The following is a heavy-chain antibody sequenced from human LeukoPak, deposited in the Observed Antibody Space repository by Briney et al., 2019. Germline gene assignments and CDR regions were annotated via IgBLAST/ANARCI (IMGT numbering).Heavy chain of an antibody. Sequence: GGSLRLSCAASGFTVSSNYMSWDRQAPGKGLEWVSVIYSGGSTYYADPVKGRFTISRDNSKNTLYLQMNSLRAEDTAVYYCARDKSGSYYGAGWFDPWGQGTLVTVSS. CDR2: IYSGGST. D-gene: IGHD1-26*01. CDR3: ARDKSGSYYGAGWFDP. CDR1: GFTVSSNY. V-gene: IGHV3-53*01. J-gene: IGHJ5*02.